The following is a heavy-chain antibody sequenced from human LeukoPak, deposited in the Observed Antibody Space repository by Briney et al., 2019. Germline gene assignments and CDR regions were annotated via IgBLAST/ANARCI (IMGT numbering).Heavy chain of an antibody. CDR3: ARDGDGQNVVQYFQS. J-gene: IGHJ1*01. CDR1: GFTFSNYW. CDR2: IKQDGSEK. D-gene: IGHD5-24*01. V-gene: IGHV3-7*01. Sequence: GGSLRLSCAASGFTFSNYWMSWVRQAPGQGLEWVANIKQDGSEKYYVDSVKGRFTISRDNAKNSLYLQMNSLRAEDTAVYYCARDGDGQNVVQYFQSWGQGTLVTVSS.